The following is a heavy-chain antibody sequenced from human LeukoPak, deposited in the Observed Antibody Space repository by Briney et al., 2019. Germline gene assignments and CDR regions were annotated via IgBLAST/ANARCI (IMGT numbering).Heavy chain of an antibody. Sequence: SETLSLTCTVSGGSISSYYWSWIRQPPGKGLEWIGYIYYSGSTNYNPSLKSRVTISVDTSKNQFSLKLSSVTAADTAVYYCARHSTDYYDSSGYNYFDYWGQGTLVTVSS. J-gene: IGHJ4*02. CDR2: IYYSGST. CDR1: GGSISSYY. V-gene: IGHV4-59*08. CDR3: ARHSTDYYDSSGYNYFDY. D-gene: IGHD3-22*01.